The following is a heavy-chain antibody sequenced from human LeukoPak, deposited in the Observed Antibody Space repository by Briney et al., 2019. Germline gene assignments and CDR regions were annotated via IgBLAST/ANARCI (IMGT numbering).Heavy chain of an antibody. Sequence: PGRSLRLSCAASGFTFDDYAMHWVRQAPGKGLEWVSGISWNSGSIGYADSVKGRFTISRDNSKNTLYLQMNSLRAEDTAIYYCAKASAVRGYYYYGMDVWGQGTTVTVSS. CDR1: GFTFDDYA. J-gene: IGHJ6*02. D-gene: IGHD3-10*02. CDR3: AKASAVRGYYYYGMDV. CDR2: ISWNSGSI. V-gene: IGHV3-9*01.